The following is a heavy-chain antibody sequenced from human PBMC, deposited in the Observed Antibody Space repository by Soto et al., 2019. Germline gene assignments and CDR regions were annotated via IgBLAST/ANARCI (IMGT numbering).Heavy chain of an antibody. CDR3: ARHGSY. J-gene: IGHJ4*02. CDR2: IYFCGST. CDR1: GVSITNTSYY. V-gene: IGHV4-39*01. Sequence: QLQLQESGPGLVKPSETLSLTCTVSGVSITNTSYYWGWIRQPPGKGLEWIGTIYFCGSTFYNPSLKSRLTISVDTSKNQFSLRLSSVTAADTAVYYCARHGSYWGQGTLVAVSS.